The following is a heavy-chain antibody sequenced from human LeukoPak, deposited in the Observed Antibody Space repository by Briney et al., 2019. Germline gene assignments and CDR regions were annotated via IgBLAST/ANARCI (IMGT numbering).Heavy chain of an antibody. D-gene: IGHD2-2*01. CDR2: VNPNSGGT. J-gene: IGHJ4*02. Sequence: ASVKISCKASGYTFTDSYIHWVRQAPGQGLEWMAWVNPNSGGTYYAQNFHDRITLTRDTSISTAYMGLSRLRSDDTAIYYCARANALYCSSTSCLFDYWGQGTLVTVSS. V-gene: IGHV1-2*02. CDR3: ARANALYCSSTSCLFDY. CDR1: GYTFTDSY.